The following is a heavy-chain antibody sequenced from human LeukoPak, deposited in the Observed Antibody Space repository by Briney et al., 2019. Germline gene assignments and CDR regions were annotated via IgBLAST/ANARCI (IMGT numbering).Heavy chain of an antibody. J-gene: IGHJ4*02. D-gene: IGHD6-19*01. CDR2: ISSSSSYI. Sequence: GGSLRLSCAASGFTFSSYSMNWVRQAPGKGLEWVSSISSSSSYIYYADSVKGRFTISRDNAKNSLYLQMNSLRAEETAVYYCARGSSGYSSGWRYYWGQGTLVTVSS. CDR3: ARGSSGYSSGWRYY. CDR1: GFTFSSYS. V-gene: IGHV3-21*01.